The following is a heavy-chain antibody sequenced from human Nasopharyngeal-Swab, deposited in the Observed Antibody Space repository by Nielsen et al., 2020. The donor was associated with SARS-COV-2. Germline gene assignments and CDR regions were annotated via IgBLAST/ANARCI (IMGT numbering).Heavy chain of an antibody. Sequence: SETLSLTCAVYGGSFSGYYWSWIRQPPGKGLEWIGEINHSGSTNYNPSLKSRVTISVDTSKNQFSLKLSSVTAADTAVYHCARGIVVVPAAYTRYFDYWGQGTLVTVSS. CDR3: ARGIVVVPAAYTRYFDY. D-gene: IGHD2-2*01. CDR1: GGSFSGYY. CDR2: INHSGST. J-gene: IGHJ4*02. V-gene: IGHV4-34*01.